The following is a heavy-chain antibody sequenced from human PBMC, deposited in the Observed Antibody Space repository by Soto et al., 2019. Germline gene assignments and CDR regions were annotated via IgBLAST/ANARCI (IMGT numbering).Heavy chain of an antibody. D-gene: IGHD2-2*01. Sequence: QVQLMQSGAEVKKPGSSVKVSCKASGGTFSSYTISWVRQAPGQGLEWMGRIIPILGIANYAQKFQGRVTITADKSTSTAYMELSSLRSEDTAVYYCAREVRYCSSTSCYGSFDYWGQGTLVTVSS. CDR1: GGTFSSYT. J-gene: IGHJ4*02. CDR3: AREVRYCSSTSCYGSFDY. V-gene: IGHV1-69*08. CDR2: IIPILGIA.